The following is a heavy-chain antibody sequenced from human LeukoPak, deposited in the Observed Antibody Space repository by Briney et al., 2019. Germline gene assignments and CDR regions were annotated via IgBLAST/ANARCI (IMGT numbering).Heavy chain of an antibody. CDR1: GFTFKSYG. D-gene: IGHD3-3*01. Sequence: GGSLRLSCAASGFTFKSYGMHWVRQAPGKGLEWVAVIGNDARAKYYADSVKGRFTISRDNAKNSLYLQMNSLRAEDTAVYYCARVNNGEWLLYYFDYWGQGTLVTVSS. CDR3: ARVNNGEWLLYYFDY. V-gene: IGHV3-33*08. J-gene: IGHJ4*02. CDR2: IGNDARAK.